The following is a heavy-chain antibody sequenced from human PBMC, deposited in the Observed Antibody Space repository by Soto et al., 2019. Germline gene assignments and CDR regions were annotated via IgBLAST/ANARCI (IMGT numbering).Heavy chain of an antibody. V-gene: IGHV4-59*01. CDR1: GGSISSYY. Sequence: SETLSLTCTVSGGSISSYYWSWIRQPPGKGLEWIGYIYYSGSTNYNPSLKSRVTISVDTSKNQFSLKLSSVTAADTAVYYCARGQRSDYYYYYYMDVWGKGTTVTAP. J-gene: IGHJ6*03. CDR3: ARGQRSDYYYYYYMDV. CDR2: IYYSGST. D-gene: IGHD1-1*01.